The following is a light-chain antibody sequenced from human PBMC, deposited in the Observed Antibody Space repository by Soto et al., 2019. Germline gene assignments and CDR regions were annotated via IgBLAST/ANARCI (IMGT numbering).Light chain of an antibody. Sequence: YELTQPPSVSVAPGQTARITCGGNNIGRKTVHWSQQKPGQAPVLVVYDDSDRPSGIPERFSGSNSGNTATLTISRVEARDEADYSCQVWDSSSDHWVFGGGTKVTVL. J-gene: IGLJ3*02. CDR3: QVWDSSSDHWV. CDR1: NIGRKT. CDR2: DDS. V-gene: IGLV3-21*02.